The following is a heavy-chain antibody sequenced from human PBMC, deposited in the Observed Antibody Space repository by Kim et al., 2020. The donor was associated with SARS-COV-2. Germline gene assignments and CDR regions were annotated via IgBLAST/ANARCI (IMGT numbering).Heavy chain of an antibody. V-gene: IGHV4-39*01. Sequence: LKSRVTISVDTSKNPFSLNLRSVTAADTAVYYCARHGLPDSCFSTRPLDSWGQGILVTVSS. CDR3: ARHGLPDSCFSTRPLDS. D-gene: IGHD2-15*01. J-gene: IGHJ4*02.